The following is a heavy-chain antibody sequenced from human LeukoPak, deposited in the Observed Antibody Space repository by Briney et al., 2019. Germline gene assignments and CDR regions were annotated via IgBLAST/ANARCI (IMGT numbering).Heavy chain of an antibody. CDR1: GGSISSGDYY. J-gene: IGHJ4*02. Sequence: PSQTLSLTCTVSGGSISSGDYYWSWIRQPPGKGLEWIGYIYYSGSTYYNPSLKSRVTISVDTSKNQFSLKLSSVTAADTAVYYCARGDCSSWYFDYWGQGTLVTVSS. CDR2: IYYSGST. V-gene: IGHV4-30-4*01. D-gene: IGHD6-13*01. CDR3: ARGDCSSWYFDY.